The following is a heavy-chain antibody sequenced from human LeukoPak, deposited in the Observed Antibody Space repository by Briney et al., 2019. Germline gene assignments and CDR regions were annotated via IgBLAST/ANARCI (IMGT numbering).Heavy chain of an antibody. CDR1: GAPFSSSISSYS. D-gene: IGHD6-6*01. J-gene: IGHJ6*03. V-gene: IGHV4-59*01. Sequence: NPSETLSLTCTVSGAPFSSSISSYSWSWIRQPPGKGLEWIGYIYYSGNTKYNPSLKSRVTITVDTSKDQFSLKLSSVTAADTAVYYCARVGGSSSPVYYYMDVWGKGTTVTVSS. CDR3: ARVGGSSSPVYYYMDV. CDR2: IYYSGNT.